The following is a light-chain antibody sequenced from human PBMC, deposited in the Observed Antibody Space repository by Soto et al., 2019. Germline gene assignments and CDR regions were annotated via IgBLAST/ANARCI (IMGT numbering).Light chain of an antibody. CDR1: SSDVRGYNY. CDR2: EVS. Sequence: QSALTQPASVSGSPGQSITISCTGTSSDVRGYNYVSWYQQHPGKAPKLMIYEVSNRPSGVSNRFSGSKSGNTASLTISGLQAEDEADYYCSSYTSSSTLEGYVFGTGTKLTVL. V-gene: IGLV2-14*01. CDR3: SSYTSSSTLEGYV. J-gene: IGLJ1*01.